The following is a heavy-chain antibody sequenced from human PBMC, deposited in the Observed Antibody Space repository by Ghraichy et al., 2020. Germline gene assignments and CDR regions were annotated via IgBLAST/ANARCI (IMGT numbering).Heavy chain of an antibody. D-gene: IGHD1-26*01. CDR1: GFTVSSKH. CDR3: ASDSSGSYEY. Sequence: GESLNISCAASGFTVSSKHMSWVRQAPGKGLEWVSGIYSDGSTYYADSVKGRFTISRDNPKNTVYLQMNSLRAEDTAVYYCASDSSGSYEYWGQGTLVTVSS. J-gene: IGHJ4*02. V-gene: IGHV3-53*01. CDR2: IYSDGST.